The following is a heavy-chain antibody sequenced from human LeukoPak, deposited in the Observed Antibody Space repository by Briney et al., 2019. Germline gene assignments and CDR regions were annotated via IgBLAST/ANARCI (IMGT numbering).Heavy chain of an antibody. D-gene: IGHD1-26*01. CDR3: AKDQNLDYYDRSFDY. J-gene: IGHJ4*02. CDR1: GFTFSSYA. CDR2: ISGSGGST. V-gene: IGHV3-23*01. Sequence: PGGSLRLSCAASGFTFSSYAMSWVRQAPGKGLEWVSAISGSGGSTYYADSVKGRFTIFRDNSKNTLYLQMNSLRAEDTAVYYCAKDQNLDYYDRSFDYWGQGTLVTVSS.